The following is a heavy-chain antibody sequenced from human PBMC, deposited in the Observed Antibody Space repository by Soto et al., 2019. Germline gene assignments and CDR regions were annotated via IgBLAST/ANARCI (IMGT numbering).Heavy chain of an antibody. CDR1: EGTIVSCA. J-gene: IGHJ6*02. Sequence: RLPCAVSEGTIVSCAMGRVRKTQGKGLEWVSDIIDSGGSTYYADSVKGRFTISRDNSKSTLYLQMNSLRAEDTALYYCAKGRSYYYYYGVDVWGQGTTVTVSS. CDR3: AKGRSYYYYYGVDV. V-gene: IGHV3-23*01. CDR2: IIDSGGST.